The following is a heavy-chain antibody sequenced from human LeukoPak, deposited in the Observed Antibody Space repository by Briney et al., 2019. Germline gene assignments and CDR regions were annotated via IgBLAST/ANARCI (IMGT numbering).Heavy chain of an antibody. CDR3: ARIRDGYNDAYDI. J-gene: IGHJ3*02. D-gene: IGHD5-24*01. Sequence: GASVKVSCKASGYTITSYYIHLVRQAPGHGFEWMAIINPSDGSTTNSQKFQGRVTMTRDTSTSTVYMELSGLRSEDTALYYCARIRDGYNDAYDIWGQGTMVTVSS. CDR1: GYTITSYY. CDR2: INPSDGST. V-gene: IGHV1-46*01.